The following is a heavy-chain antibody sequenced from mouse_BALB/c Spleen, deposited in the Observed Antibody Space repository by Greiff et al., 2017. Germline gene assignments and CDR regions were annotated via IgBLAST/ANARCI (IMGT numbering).Heavy chain of an antibody. D-gene: IGHD1-1*01. V-gene: IGHV5-6-5*01. CDR1: GFTFSSYA. Sequence: EVKLMESGGGLVKPGGSLKLSCAASGFTFSSYAMSWVRQTPEKRLEWVASISSGGSTYYPDSVKGRFTISRDNARNILYLQMSSLRSEDTAMYYCARDYYGSPYYFDYWGQGTTLTVSS. CDR2: ISSGGST. J-gene: IGHJ2*01. CDR3: ARDYYGSPYYFDY.